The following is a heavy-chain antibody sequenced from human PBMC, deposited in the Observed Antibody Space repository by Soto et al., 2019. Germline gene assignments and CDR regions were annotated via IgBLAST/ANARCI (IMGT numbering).Heavy chain of an antibody. D-gene: IGHD3-10*01. CDR3: AKVTKCQFFGEFRVDF. CDR2: LSGTGGNT. J-gene: IGHJ4*02. V-gene: IGHV3-23*01. Sequence: EGQLLESGGGLVQPGGSLRLSCVASGFTFSRFAMSWVRQAPGKGLEWGSTLSGTGGNTYYADSVKGRFTISRDWSKNTMYLQMDSLPVEDAAVYYCAKVTKCQFFGEFRVDFWGQGALVTVSS. CDR1: GFTFSRFA.